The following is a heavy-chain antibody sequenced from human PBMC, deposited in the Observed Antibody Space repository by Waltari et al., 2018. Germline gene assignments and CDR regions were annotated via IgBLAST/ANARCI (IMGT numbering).Heavy chain of an antibody. CDR3: ATPATIFGVVIRY. Sequence: EVQLVESGGGLVQPGGSLRLSCAASGFTFSSYWMHWVRQAPGKGLVWVSRINSDGSSTSYADSVKGRFTISRDNAKNTLYLQMNSLRAEDTAVYYCATPATIFGVVIRYWGQGTLVTVSS. CDR2: INSDGSST. V-gene: IGHV3-74*01. D-gene: IGHD3-3*01. J-gene: IGHJ4*02. CDR1: GFTFSSYW.